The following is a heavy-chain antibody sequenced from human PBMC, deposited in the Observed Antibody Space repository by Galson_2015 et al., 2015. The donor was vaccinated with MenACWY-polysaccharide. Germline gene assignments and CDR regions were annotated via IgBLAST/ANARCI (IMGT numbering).Heavy chain of an antibody. CDR1: GFTLGAYY. J-gene: IGHJ6*02. CDR3: AIGPYGLDV. Sequence: SLRLSCAASGFTLGAYYMSWIRQAPGKGLEWLSYISKSGDSKYYADSVKGRFTISSDNGRNSLYLQMNNLEAEDTAIYYSAIGPYGLDVWGQGTPVTVSS. CDR2: ISKSGDSK. V-gene: IGHV3-11*01.